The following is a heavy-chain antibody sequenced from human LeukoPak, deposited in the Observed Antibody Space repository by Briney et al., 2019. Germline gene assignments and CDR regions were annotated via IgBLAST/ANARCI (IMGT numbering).Heavy chain of an antibody. CDR2: INPNSGNT. J-gene: IGHJ3*02. CDR1: GYTFTGYY. V-gene: IGHV1-8*02. Sequence: GASVKVSCKASGYTFTGYYMHWVRQAPGQGLEWMGWINPNSGNTGYAQKFQGRVTMTRNTSISTAYMELSSLRSEDTAVYYCARGREAAFDIWGQGTMVTVSS. CDR3: ARGREAAFDI.